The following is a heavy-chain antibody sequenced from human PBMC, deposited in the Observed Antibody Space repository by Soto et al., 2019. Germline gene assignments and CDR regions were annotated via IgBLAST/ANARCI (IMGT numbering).Heavy chain of an antibody. J-gene: IGHJ6*02. CDR1: GGTFSSYA. CDR2: IIPIFGTA. CDR3: AGYCSGGSCYYYYGMDV. Sequence: QVQLVQSGAEVKKPGSSVKVSCKASGGTFSSYAISWVRQAPGQGLEWMGGIIPIFGTANYAQKFQGRVTITADESTSTAYMELSSLRSEDTAVYYCAGYCSGGSCYYYYGMDVWGPGTTVTVSS. V-gene: IGHV1-69*12. D-gene: IGHD2-15*01.